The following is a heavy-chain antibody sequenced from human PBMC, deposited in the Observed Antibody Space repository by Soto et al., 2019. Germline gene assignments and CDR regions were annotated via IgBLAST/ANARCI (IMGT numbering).Heavy chain of an antibody. V-gene: IGHV3-30*18. CDR3: AKDRYDSSGYPDALDI. D-gene: IGHD3-22*01. J-gene: IGHJ3*02. Sequence: QVQLVESGGGVVQPGRSLRLSCAASGFTFSSYGMHWVRQAPGKGLEWVAVISYDGSNKYYADSVKGRFTISRDNSKNTLYLQMNSLRAEDTAVYYCAKDRYDSSGYPDALDIWGEGTMVTVSS. CDR2: ISYDGSNK. CDR1: GFTFSSYG.